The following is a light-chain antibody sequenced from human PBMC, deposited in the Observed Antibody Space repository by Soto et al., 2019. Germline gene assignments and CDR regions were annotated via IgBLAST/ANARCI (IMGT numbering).Light chain of an antibody. J-gene: IGKJ2*01. CDR3: QQSYSTPRYT. CDR2: AAS. V-gene: IGKV1-39*01. CDR1: QSISSY. Sequence: DIQMTQSPSSLSASVGDSVTSTCRASQSISSYLNWYQQKPGKAPKLLIYAASSLQSGVPSRFSGSGSGTDFTLTISSLQPEDFATYYCQQSYSTPRYTFGQGTKLEIK.